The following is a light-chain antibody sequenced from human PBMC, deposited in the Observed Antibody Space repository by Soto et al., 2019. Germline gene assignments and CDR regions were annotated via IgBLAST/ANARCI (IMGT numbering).Light chain of an antibody. Sequence: QAVVTQEPSLTVSPGGTVTLTCGSSTGAVTNGHYPYWFQQKPGQAPRTLIYDTTNRHSWTPARFSGSLLGGKAALTLSGVQPEDEAEYYCLLSYNGPYVFGTGTKATVL. CDR1: TGAVTNGHY. J-gene: IGLJ1*01. CDR2: DTT. V-gene: IGLV7-46*01. CDR3: LLSYNGPYV.